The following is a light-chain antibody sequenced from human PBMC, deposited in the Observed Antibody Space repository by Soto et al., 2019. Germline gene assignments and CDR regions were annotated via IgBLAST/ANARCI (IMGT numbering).Light chain of an antibody. V-gene: IGLV4-69*02. Sequence: QPVLTQSPSASASLGASVKLTCTLSSGHRSYAIAWHQQQPEQGPRYLMKVNSDGTHIKGDGIPDRFSGSSSGAERYLTIFSLQSEDEADYYCQTWDTGIGVFGGGTKLTVL. J-gene: IGLJ3*02. CDR1: SGHRSYA. CDR2: VNSDGTH. CDR3: QTWDTGIGV.